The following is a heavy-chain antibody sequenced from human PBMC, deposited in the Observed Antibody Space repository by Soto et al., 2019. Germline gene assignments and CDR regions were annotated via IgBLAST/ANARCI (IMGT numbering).Heavy chain of an antibody. Sequence: QVTLKESGPVLVKPTETLTLTCSASGFSLSNVRMGVIWIRQPPGKALEWLAHIFPNDEKSYIASLQSRLTISKDTCKSQVVLTMTNMDPVDTATYYCARIWDYGILTGYYMDVWGQGTTVTVAS. CDR2: IFPNDEK. CDR1: GFSLSNVRMG. V-gene: IGHV2-26*01. J-gene: IGHJ6*02. D-gene: IGHD3-9*01. CDR3: ARIWDYGILTGYYMDV.